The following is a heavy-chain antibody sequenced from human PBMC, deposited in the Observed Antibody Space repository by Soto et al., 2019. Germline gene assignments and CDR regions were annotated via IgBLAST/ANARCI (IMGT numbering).Heavy chain of an antibody. V-gene: IGHV4-61*01. CDR2: IYYSGST. CDR1: GGTVCSGSYY. CDR3: ARAIGVMSAIDWFDP. D-gene: IGHD2-21*01. Sequence: SETLSLTCTVSGGTVCSGSYYWCWIRQPPGKGLEWIGYIYYSGSTNYNPSLKSRVTISVDTSKNQFSLKLSSVTATDTAVYYCARAIGVMSAIDWFDPWGQGALVTVSS. J-gene: IGHJ5*02.